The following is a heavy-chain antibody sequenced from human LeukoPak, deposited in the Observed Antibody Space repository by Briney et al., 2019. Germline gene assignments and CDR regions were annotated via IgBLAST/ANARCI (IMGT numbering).Heavy chain of an antibody. J-gene: IGHJ4*02. CDR1: GGSISSYY. CDR3: ARGKCYDSSGYYYY. V-gene: IGHV4-59*01. Sequence: SETLSLTCTVSGGSISSYYWSWIRQPPGKGLEWIGYIYYSGSTNYNPSLKSRVTISVDTSKNQFSLKLSSVTAADTAVYYCARGKCYDSSGYYYYWGQGTLVTVSS. CDR2: IYYSGST. D-gene: IGHD3-22*01.